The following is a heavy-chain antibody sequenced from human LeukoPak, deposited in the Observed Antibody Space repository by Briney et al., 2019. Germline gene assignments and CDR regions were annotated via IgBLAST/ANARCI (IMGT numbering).Heavy chain of an antibody. V-gene: IGHV4-34*01. CDR1: GGSFSGYY. Sequence: SETLSRTCAVYGGSFSGYYWSWIGQPPGKGLEWIGEINHSGSTNYNPSLESRVTISVDTSKNQFSLKLSSVTAADTAVYYCARSAVTFMGWGKGALVTVSS. J-gene: IGHJ1*01. D-gene: IGHD4-17*01. CDR2: INHSGST. CDR3: ARSAVTFMG.